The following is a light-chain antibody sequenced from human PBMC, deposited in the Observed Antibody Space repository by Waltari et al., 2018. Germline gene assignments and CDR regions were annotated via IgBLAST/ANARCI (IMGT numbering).Light chain of an antibody. V-gene: IGLV2-23*01. Sequence: QSALTQPASVSGSPVQSITISCTGTSSDVRSYNLVSWYQQHPGKAPKLMIYEGSKRPSGVSDRFSGSKSGNTASLTISGLQAEDEADYYCWSYAGSSTWVFGGGTKLTVL. CDR3: WSYAGSSTWV. J-gene: IGLJ3*02. CDR1: SSDVRSYNL. CDR2: EGS.